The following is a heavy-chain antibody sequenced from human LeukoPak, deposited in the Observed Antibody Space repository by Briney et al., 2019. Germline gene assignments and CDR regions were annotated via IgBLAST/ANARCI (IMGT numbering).Heavy chain of an antibody. CDR3: AREIAAAGNWFDP. D-gene: IGHD6-13*01. CDR2: IYYSGST. J-gene: IGHJ5*02. CDR1: GGSISSGGYY. V-gene: IGHV4-31*03. Sequence: SETLSLTCTVSGGSISSGGYYWSWIRQHPGKGLEWIGYIYYSGSTYYNPSLKSRVTISVDTSKNQFSLKLSSVTAADSAVYYCAREIAAAGNWFDPWGQGTLVTVSS.